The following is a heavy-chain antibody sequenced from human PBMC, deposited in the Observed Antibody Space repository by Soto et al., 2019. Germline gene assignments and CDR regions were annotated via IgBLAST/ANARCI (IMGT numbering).Heavy chain of an antibody. D-gene: IGHD3-10*01. CDR2: IYHSGGT. J-gene: IGHJ4*02. V-gene: IGHV4-30-2*01. CDR3: ARENKLLPGGYFDY. CDR1: GGSISSGGYS. Sequence: QLQLQESGSGLVKPSQTLSLTCAVSGGSISSGGYSWSWIRQPPGKGLEWIGYIYHSGGTYYNPSLKSRVTISVDRTKNQFSLKLSSVTAADTAVYCCARENKLLPGGYFDYWGQGTLVTFPS.